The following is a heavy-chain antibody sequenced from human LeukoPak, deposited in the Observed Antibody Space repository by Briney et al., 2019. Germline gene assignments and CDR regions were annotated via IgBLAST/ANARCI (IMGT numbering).Heavy chain of an antibody. V-gene: IGHV4-38-2*01. CDR1: GYSISSGYY. J-gene: IGHJ4*02. D-gene: IGHD1-26*01. CDR3: ARLRRSPSGSCLDY. CDR2: IYHSGST. Sequence: SETLSLTCAVSGYSISSGYYWGWIRQPPGKGLEWIGSIYHSGSTYYNPSLKSRVTISVDTSKNQFSLKLSSVTAADTAVYYCARLRRSPSGSCLDYWGQGTLVTVSS.